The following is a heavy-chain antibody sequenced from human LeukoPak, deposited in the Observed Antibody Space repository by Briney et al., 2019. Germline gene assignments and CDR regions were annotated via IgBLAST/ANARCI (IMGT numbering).Heavy chain of an antibody. J-gene: IGHJ5*02. Sequence: PGGSLRLSCTGSGFTFSSFSMDWIRQARGKGLEWVSFISYSGSNIYYTDSVKGRFTISRDDAKNLLYLQMNSLNADDTAIYFCARDLAPGTTMPCWFDAWGQGALVTVSS. CDR3: ARDLAPGTTMPCWFDA. D-gene: IGHD1-1*01. V-gene: IGHV3-21*01. CDR2: ISYSGSNI. CDR1: GFTFSSFS.